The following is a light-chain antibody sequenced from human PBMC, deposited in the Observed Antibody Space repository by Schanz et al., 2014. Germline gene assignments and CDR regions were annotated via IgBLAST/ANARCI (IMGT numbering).Light chain of an antibody. V-gene: IGLV2-23*02. CDR2: DVS. Sequence: QSALTQPASVSGSPGQSITISCTGTSSDVGSYNLVSWYQQHPGKSPKLIIYDVSKRPSGVSNRFSGSKSGNTASLTISGLQAEDEADYYCCSYVGHSTVLFGGGTKLTVL. CDR1: SSDVGSYNL. J-gene: IGLJ2*01. CDR3: CSYVGHSTVL.